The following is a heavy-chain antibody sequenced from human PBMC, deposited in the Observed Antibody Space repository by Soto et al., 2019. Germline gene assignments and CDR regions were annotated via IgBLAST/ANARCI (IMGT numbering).Heavy chain of an antibody. D-gene: IGHD2-15*01. J-gene: IGHJ3*02. V-gene: IGHV4-4*02. CDR1: GGSISSSSW. Sequence: QVQLQESGPGLVKPSGTLSLTCAVSGGSISSSSWWSWVRQPPGKGLEWIGEIYHSGSTNYNPSLKSRVTISVDKSKNQFSLKLSSVTAADTAVYYCARVLCISGGSCYGFDAFDIWGQGTMVTVSS. CDR2: IYHSGST. CDR3: ARVLCISGGSCYGFDAFDI.